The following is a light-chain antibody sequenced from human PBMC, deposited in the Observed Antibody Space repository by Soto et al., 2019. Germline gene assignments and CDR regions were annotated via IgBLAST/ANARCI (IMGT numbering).Light chain of an antibody. J-gene: IGKJ1*01. V-gene: IGKV3-15*01. CDR3: QQYKDWRT. CDR2: GAS. Sequence: EIVMTQSPATLSVSPGERVTLSCRASQSVGSNLAWYQQKPGQTPRLLVFGASTRATGIPARFSGSGSGTAFTLTISSLQSEDFAVYYCQQYKDWRTFGQGTKVEIK. CDR1: QSVGSN.